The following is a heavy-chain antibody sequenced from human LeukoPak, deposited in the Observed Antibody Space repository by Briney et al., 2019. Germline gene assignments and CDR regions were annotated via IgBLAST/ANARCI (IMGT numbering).Heavy chain of an antibody. J-gene: IGHJ4*02. V-gene: IGHV3-30-3*01. CDR3: ARDHGFD. CDR2: ISYDGSNK. Sequence: QPGGSLRLSCAASGFTFSSYAMHWVRQAPGKGLEWVAVISYDGSNKYYADSVKGRFTISRDNSKNTLYLQMNSLRAEDTAVYYCARDHGFDWGQGTLVTVSS. CDR1: GFTFSSYA. D-gene: IGHD3-10*01.